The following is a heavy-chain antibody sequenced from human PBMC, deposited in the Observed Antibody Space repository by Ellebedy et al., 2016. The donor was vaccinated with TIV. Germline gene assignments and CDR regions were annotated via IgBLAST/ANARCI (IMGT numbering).Heavy chain of an antibody. V-gene: IGHV3-30*03. CDR1: GFTFSSYS. Sequence: GESLKISCAASGFTFSSYSMKWVRQAPGKGLEWVAVTSYDESHKYYADSAKGRFTISRDNSKNTLYLEMNSLRPEDTAVFYCARQVPVPGVWYFDLWGRGTLVTVSS. D-gene: IGHD6-19*01. CDR3: ARQVPVPGVWYFDL. CDR2: TSYDESHK. J-gene: IGHJ2*01.